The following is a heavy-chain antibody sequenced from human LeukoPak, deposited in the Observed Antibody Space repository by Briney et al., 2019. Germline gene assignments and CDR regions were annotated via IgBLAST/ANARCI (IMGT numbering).Heavy chain of an antibody. D-gene: IGHD3-22*01. J-gene: IGHJ6*02. V-gene: IGHV3-64D*09. CDR1: GFTFSGFA. CDR3: VNPGWYYDSSGYSYYYGMDV. CDR2: IVSNGDSA. Sequence: GGSLRLSCAASGFTFSGFAMTWVRQAPGKGLEYVSAIVSNGDSAYYADSVKGRFTISRDNAKNTLYLQMSSLRPDDTAVYYCVNPGWYYDSSGYSYYYGMDVWGQGTTVTVSS.